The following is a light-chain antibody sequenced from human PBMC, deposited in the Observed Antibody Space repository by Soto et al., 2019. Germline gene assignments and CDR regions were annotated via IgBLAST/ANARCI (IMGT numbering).Light chain of an antibody. Sequence: QSALTQPPSASGSPGQSVTISCTGTSSDVGGYNYVSWYQQHPGKAPKLMIYEVSKRPSGVPDRFSGPKSGNTASLTVSGLQAEDEADYYCSSYAGSNVVFGGGTKVTVL. V-gene: IGLV2-8*01. CDR3: SSYAGSNVV. CDR1: SSDVGGYNY. J-gene: IGLJ2*01. CDR2: EVS.